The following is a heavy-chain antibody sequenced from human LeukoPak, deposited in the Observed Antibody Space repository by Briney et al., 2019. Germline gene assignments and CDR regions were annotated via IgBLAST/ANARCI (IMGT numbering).Heavy chain of an antibody. CDR3: ARDAVDTANAV. D-gene: IGHD5-18*01. V-gene: IGHV3-74*01. CDR1: GFTFTTYW. CDR2: INSDGSIT. J-gene: IGHJ6*02. Sequence: GGSLRLPCAASGFTFTTYWMHWVRQAPGKGLVWVSHINSDGSITSYADSVKGRFTISRDDAKNTLYLQMNSLRAEDTAVYYCARDAVDTANAVWGQGTTVTVSS.